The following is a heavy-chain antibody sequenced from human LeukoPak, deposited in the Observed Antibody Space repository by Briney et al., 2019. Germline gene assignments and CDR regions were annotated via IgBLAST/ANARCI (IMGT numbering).Heavy chain of an antibody. CDR2: ISRNGGST. CDR3: ARVASGRPWAY. Sequence: PGGSLRLSCAASGFTLSSYSMHWVRQAPGKGLQFVSAISRNGGSTYYANSLKGRFTISRDISKNTLYLQMGSLRPEDMAVYYCARVASGRPWAYGGQETLVTVSS. CDR1: GFTLSSYS. V-gene: IGHV3-64*01. D-gene: IGHD7-27*01. J-gene: IGHJ4*02.